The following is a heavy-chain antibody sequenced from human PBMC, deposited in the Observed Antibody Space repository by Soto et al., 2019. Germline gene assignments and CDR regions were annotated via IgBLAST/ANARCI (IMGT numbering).Heavy chain of an antibody. CDR2: ISYDGSNR. D-gene: IGHD5-18*01. CDR1: GFIFSNYV. Sequence: PGGSLRLSCAASGFIFSNYVMHWVRQAPGKGLEWVAVISYDGSNRYYADSVKGRFTISRDNSKNTLYLQMNSLRDEDTAVYYCARNPGGLWSPPSPFDYRGQGTLVTVSS. CDR3: ARNPGGLWSPPSPFDY. J-gene: IGHJ4*02. V-gene: IGHV3-30-3*01.